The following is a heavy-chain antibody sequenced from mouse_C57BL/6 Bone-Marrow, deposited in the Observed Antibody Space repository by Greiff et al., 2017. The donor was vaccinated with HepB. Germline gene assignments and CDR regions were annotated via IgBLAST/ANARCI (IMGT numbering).Heavy chain of an antibody. J-gene: IGHJ3*01. CDR1: GFTFSDYY. CDR2: INYDGSST. Sequence: EVNVVESEGGLVQPGSSMKLSCTASGFTFSDYYMAWVRQVPEKGLEWVANINYDGSSTYYLDSLKSRFIISRDNAKNILYLQMSSLKSEDTATYYCARVDYDYDLFAYWGQGTLVTVSA. D-gene: IGHD2-4*01. V-gene: IGHV5-16*01. CDR3: ARVDYDYDLFAY.